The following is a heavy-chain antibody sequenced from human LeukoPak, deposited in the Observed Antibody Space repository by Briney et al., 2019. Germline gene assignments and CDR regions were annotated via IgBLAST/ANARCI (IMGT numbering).Heavy chain of an antibody. CDR2: VWSDGSNE. D-gene: IGHD2/OR15-2a*01. V-gene: IGHV3-33*06. J-gene: IGHJ4*02. CDR3: AKPTQEFYFFDD. Sequence: GGSLRLSCAASGFSFSHFAMHWVRQAPGKGLEWVAVVWSDGSNEYFADSVKGRFSISRDNSRNTVYLHMSGLRVADTAVYYCAKPTQEFYFFDDWGQGTLVTVS. CDR1: GFSFSHFA.